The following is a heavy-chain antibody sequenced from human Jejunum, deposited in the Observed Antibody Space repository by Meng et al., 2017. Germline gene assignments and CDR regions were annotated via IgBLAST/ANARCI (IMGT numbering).Heavy chain of an antibody. CDR1: GGTFSNYA. V-gene: IGHV1-69*01. CDR2: IIPIFGTA. D-gene: IGHD3-22*01. CDR3: ARQYDYDSSGYFYYF. Sequence: QVQAVQAGAEGKKPGSYVKVSCRASGGTFSNYAINWVRQAPGQGLEWMGGIIPIFGTANYAQKFQGRVTITADVSTSTVYMDLSSLRSEDTAVYYCARQYDYDSSGYFYYFWGQETLVTVSS. J-gene: IGHJ4*02.